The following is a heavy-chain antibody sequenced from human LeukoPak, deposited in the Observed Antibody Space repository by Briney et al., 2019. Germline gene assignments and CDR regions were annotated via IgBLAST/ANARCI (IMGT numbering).Heavy chain of an antibody. J-gene: IGHJ3*02. V-gene: IGHV4-39*07. D-gene: IGHD3-22*01. CDR1: GGSIISSDYH. CDR3: ARITYYYDSSATKEAFDI. Sequence: PSETLSLTCTVSGGSIISSDYHWGWVRQPPGKGLEWIGTISYSGNTDYNPSLRSRVTISVDTSKNQFSLKLSSVTAADTAVYYCARITYYYDSSATKEAFDIWGQGTMVTVSS. CDR2: ISYSGNT.